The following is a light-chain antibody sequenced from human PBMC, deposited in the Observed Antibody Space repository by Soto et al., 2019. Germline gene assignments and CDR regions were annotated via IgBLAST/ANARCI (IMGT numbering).Light chain of an antibody. CDR2: EVS. CDR1: QSLQDSDGKTY. J-gene: IGKJ4*01. Sequence: DIMLTQTPLSLSVTPGQPASISCKSSQSLQDSDGKTYLYWYVQRPGQPPQLLFYEVSNRFSGVPERFSGGGSGTDFTLKISRVEADDVGIYYCMHGIPLPPKLTFGGGTKVEIK. CDR3: MHGIPLPPKLT. V-gene: IGKV2D-29*01.